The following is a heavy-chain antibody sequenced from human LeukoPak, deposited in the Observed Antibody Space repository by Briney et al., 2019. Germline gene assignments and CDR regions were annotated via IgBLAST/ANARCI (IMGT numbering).Heavy chain of an antibody. Sequence: ASVKVSCKASGYTFTGYYMHWVRQAPGQGLVWMGWIDPNIGVTKNAQKFQGRLTLTRDTSIDTAYMELSRLTSDDTAIYYCASPLLHCSLTDCLGYWGQGSLVTVSS. J-gene: IGHJ4*02. V-gene: IGHV1-2*02. CDR1: GYTFTGYY. CDR2: IDPNIGVT. D-gene: IGHD2-21*02. CDR3: ASPLLHCSLTDCLGY.